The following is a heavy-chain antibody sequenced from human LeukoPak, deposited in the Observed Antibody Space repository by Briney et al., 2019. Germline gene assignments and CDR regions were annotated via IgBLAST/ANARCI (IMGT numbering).Heavy chain of an antibody. CDR2: IRAFNGDT. CDR1: GYSFTSYG. D-gene: IGHD1-26*01. Sequence: ASVKVSCKVSGYSFTSYGVSWVRQAPGQGLEWMGWIRAFNGDTNYAQKFQGRVTMTTDASTSTVYMELRSLRSDDTALYYCARGGEWELLAYWGRGTLVTVSS. CDR3: ARGGEWELLAY. V-gene: IGHV1-18*01. J-gene: IGHJ4*02.